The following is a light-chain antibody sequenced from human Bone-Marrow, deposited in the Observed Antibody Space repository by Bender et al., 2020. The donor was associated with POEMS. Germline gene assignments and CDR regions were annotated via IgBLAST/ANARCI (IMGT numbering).Light chain of an antibody. CDR2: NNS. Sequence: QSVLTQPPSASGTPGQSVTISCSGSSSKFGSYPVNWYQQLPGAAPKIVIFNNSQRPSGVPDRFSGSNSGTSASLAISGLLSDDEADFYCATWDDSLNGWVFGGGTKLTVL. CDR3: ATWDDSLNGWV. CDR1: SSKFGSYP. J-gene: IGLJ3*02. V-gene: IGLV1-44*01.